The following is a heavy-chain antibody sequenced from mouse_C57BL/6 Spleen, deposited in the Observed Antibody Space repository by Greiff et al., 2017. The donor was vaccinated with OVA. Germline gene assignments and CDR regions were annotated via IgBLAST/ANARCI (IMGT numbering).Heavy chain of an antibody. J-gene: IGHJ4*01. D-gene: IGHD1-1*01. Sequence: QVQLKQSGAELVRPGTSVKVSCKASGYAFTNYLIEWVKQRPGQGLEWIGVINPGSGGTNYNEKFKGKATLTADKSSSTAYMQLSSLTSEDSAVYVCARDYGSSYVYYYALDDWGQGTSVTVSS. CDR3: ARDYGSSYVYYYALDD. V-gene: IGHV1-54*01. CDR2: INPGSGGT. CDR1: GYAFTNYL.